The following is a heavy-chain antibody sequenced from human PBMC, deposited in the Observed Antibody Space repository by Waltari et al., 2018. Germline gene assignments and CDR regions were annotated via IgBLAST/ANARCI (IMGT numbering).Heavy chain of an antibody. J-gene: IGHJ4*02. Sequence: QVQLQESGPGLVKPSETLSLTCAVSGYSISSGYYWGWIRQPPGKGLEWIGSIYHSGGTASNPSLKSRVTISVDTSKNQFSLKLSSVTAADTAVYYCARRPVGGYDYGDYYFDYWGQGTLVTVSS. CDR3: ARRPVGGYDYGDYYFDY. D-gene: IGHD4-17*01. V-gene: IGHV4-38-2*01. CDR1: GYSISSGYY. CDR2: IYHSGGT.